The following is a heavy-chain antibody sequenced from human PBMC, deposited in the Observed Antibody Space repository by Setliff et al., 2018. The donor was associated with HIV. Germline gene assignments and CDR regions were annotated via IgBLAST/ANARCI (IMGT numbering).Heavy chain of an antibody. J-gene: IGHJ4*02. CDR1: GGSFSGYY. D-gene: IGHD6-6*01. V-gene: IGHV4-34*01. Sequence: ETLSLTCAVYGGSFSGYYWTWIRQSPSGLEWIGEINHRGIANSSPSLKSRVTISIDTSKNQFSLRLTSVTAADTALYYCARAQIAAPRPYEYWGQGTLVTVSS. CDR3: ARAQIAAPRPYEY. CDR2: INHRGIA.